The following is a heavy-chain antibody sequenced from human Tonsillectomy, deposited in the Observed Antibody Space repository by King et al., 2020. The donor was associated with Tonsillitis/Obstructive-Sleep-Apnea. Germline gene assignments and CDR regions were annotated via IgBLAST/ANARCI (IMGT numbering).Heavy chain of an antibody. D-gene: IGHD3/OR15-3a*01. V-gene: IGHV3-33*01. CDR2: IWYDGSNK. Sequence: VQLVQSGGGVVQPGRSLRLSCAASGFTFSSYGMHWVRQAPGKGLEWVAVIWYDGSNKYYADSVTGRFTISRDNSKNTLYLQMNSLRAEDTAVYYCARGGTVDWGDYWGQGTLVTVSS. J-gene: IGHJ4*02. CDR3: ARGGTVDWGDY. CDR1: GFTFSSYG.